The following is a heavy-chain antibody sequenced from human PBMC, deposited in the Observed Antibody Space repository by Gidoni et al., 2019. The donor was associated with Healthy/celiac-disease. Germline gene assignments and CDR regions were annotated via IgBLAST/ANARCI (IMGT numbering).Heavy chain of an antibody. CDR1: GFTFSSYA. Sequence: QVQLVESGGGVVQPGRSLRLSCAASGFTFSSYAMHWVRQAPGKGLGWVAVISYDGSNKYYADSVKGRFTISRDNSKNTLYLQMNSLRAEDTAVYYCARPAKPGIAAAGTAPFDYWGQGTLVTVSS. CDR3: ARPAKPGIAAAGTAPFDY. D-gene: IGHD6-13*01. J-gene: IGHJ4*02. CDR2: ISYDGSNK. V-gene: IGHV3-30*04.